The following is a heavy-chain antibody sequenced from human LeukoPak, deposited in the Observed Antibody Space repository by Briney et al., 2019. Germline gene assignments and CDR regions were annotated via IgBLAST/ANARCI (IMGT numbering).Heavy chain of an antibody. Sequence: ASVKVSCKASGYIFTNHGISWVRQAPGQGLEWMGRINPNSGGTNYAQKFQGGVTMTRDTSISTAYMELSRLRSDDTAVYYCARAPLAKYCSSTSCYPYYFDYWGQGTLVTVSS. D-gene: IGHD2-2*01. V-gene: IGHV1-2*06. J-gene: IGHJ4*02. CDR3: ARAPLAKYCSSTSCYPYYFDY. CDR1: GYIFTNHG. CDR2: INPNSGGT.